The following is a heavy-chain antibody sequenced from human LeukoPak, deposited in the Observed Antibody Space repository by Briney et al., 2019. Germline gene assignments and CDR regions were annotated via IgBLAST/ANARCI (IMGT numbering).Heavy chain of an antibody. Sequence: SETLSLTCTVSGGSISSYYWSWIRQPPGKGLEWIGYIYYSGSTNYNPSLKSRVTISVDTSKNQFSLKLSSVTAADTAVYYCARDRYYDSSGYPYTNWFDPWGQGTLVTVSS. CDR1: GGSISSYY. V-gene: IGHV4-59*01. CDR2: IYYSGST. CDR3: ARDRYYDSSGYPYTNWFDP. J-gene: IGHJ5*02. D-gene: IGHD3-22*01.